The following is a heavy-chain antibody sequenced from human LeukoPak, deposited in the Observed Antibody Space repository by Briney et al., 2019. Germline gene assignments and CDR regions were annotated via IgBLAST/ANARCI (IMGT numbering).Heavy chain of an antibody. CDR2: ISTYNGNT. V-gene: IGHV1-18*01. CDR3: ARDRRRAAVGTYYFDY. D-gene: IGHD6-19*01. Sequence: GASVKVSCKASGYTFTSYGISWVRQAPGQGLEWMGWISTYNGNTNYAQKLQGRVTMTTDTSTSTAYMELSSLRSEDTAVYYCARDRRRAAVGTYYFDYWGQGTLVTVSS. CDR1: GYTFTSYG. J-gene: IGHJ4*02.